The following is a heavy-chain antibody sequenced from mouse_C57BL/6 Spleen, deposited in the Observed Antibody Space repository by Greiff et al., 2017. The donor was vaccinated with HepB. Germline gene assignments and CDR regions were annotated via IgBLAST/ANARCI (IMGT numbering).Heavy chain of an antibody. Sequence: VQLPQSGAELVKPGASVKMSCTASGYTFTTYPIEWMWQTHGKSLEWIGNFNPYNNDTKYPEKLKGKSTLTVEKSMSTVYLELSRLTSDDSAIYYCARLYYDYDGYYFDFWGKGTTLTVSS. CDR3: ARLYYDYDGYYFDF. CDR2: FNPYNNDT. CDR1: GYTFTTYP. V-gene: IGHV1-47*01. J-gene: IGHJ2*01. D-gene: IGHD2-4*01.